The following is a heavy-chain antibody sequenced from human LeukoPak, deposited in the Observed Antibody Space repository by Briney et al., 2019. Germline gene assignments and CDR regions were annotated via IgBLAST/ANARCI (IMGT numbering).Heavy chain of an antibody. J-gene: IGHJ4*02. Sequence: SETLSLTCTVSGGSISSGDYYWSWIRQPPGQGLEWIGYIYYSGSTYYNPSLKSRVTISVDTSKNQFSLKLSSVTAADTAVYYCARAERGSGSYFDYWGQGTLVTVSS. CDR2: IYYSGST. CDR1: GGSISSGDYY. CDR3: ARAERGSGSYFDY. D-gene: IGHD3-10*01. V-gene: IGHV4-30-4*01.